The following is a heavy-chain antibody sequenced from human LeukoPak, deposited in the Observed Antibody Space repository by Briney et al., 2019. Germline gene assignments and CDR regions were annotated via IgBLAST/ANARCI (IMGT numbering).Heavy chain of an antibody. J-gene: IGHJ4*02. V-gene: IGHV3-23*01. CDR1: GFTFSSYA. Sequence: PGASLRLSCAASGFTFSSYAMSWVRQAPGKGLEWVSAISGSGGSTYYADSVKGRFTISRDNSKNTLYLQMNSLRAEDTAVYYCAKRRWELGSWPRFYDYWGQGTLVTVSS. D-gene: IGHD1-26*01. CDR3: AKRRWELGSWPRFYDY. CDR2: ISGSGGST.